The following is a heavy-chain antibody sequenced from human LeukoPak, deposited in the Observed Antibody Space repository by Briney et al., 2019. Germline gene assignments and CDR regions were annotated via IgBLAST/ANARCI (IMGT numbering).Heavy chain of an antibody. V-gene: IGHV3-11*04. Sequence: GGSLRLSCAASGFTFSDYYMSWIRQAPGKGLEWVSYISSSGSTIYYADSVKGRFTISRDNAKNSLYLQMNSLRAEDTAMYYCAREPTRINLLTYGPWDAYDIWGQGTMVTVSS. CDR1: GFTFSDYY. CDR2: ISSSGSTI. D-gene: IGHD1-14*01. J-gene: IGHJ3*02. CDR3: AREPTRINLLTYGPWDAYDI.